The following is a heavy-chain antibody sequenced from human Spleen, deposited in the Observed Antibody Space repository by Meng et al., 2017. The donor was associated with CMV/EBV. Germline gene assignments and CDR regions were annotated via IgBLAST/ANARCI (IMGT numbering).Heavy chain of an antibody. CDR1: GFTFSDYY. CDR2: ISSSGSTI. D-gene: IGHD1-26*01. Sequence: GGSLRLSCAASGFTFSDYYMSWIRQAPGKGLEWVSYISSSGSTIYYADSVKGRFTISRHNAKNSLYLQMNSLRAEDTAVYYCAEVGATSDAFDIWGQGTMVTVSS. CDR3: AEVGATSDAFDI. J-gene: IGHJ3*02. V-gene: IGHV3-11*04.